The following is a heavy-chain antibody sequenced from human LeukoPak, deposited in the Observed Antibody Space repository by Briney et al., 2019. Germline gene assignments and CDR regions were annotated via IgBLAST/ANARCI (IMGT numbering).Heavy chain of an antibody. CDR3: ARGPYSYDSSGAFDI. CDR2: VYYSGSI. D-gene: IGHD3-22*01. CDR1: GASISISSNYY. Sequence: SETLSLTCTVSGASISISSNYYWGWIRQSPGKGLEWIGSVYYSGSIYYNPSLQSRVTMSVDSSRNQFSLKLTSVTAADTAVYFCARGPYSYDSSGAFDIWGQGTMVTVSS. V-gene: IGHV4-39*01. J-gene: IGHJ3*02.